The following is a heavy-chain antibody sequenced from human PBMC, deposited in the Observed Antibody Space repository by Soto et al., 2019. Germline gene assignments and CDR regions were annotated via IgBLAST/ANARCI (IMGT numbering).Heavy chain of an antibody. CDR3: ARGDSTGGNFGIIIEGSNWFDP. CDR1: GYSFTDYH. V-gene: IGHV1-2*04. Sequence: ASVKVSCKASGYSFTDYHIHWVRQAPGQGLEWLGRINPKSGGTSTAQKFQGWVTMTTDTSISTASMELTRLTSDDTAIYYCARGDSTGGNFGIIIEGSNWFDPWGQGTLVTVSS. J-gene: IGHJ5*02. D-gene: IGHD3-3*01. CDR2: INPKSGGT.